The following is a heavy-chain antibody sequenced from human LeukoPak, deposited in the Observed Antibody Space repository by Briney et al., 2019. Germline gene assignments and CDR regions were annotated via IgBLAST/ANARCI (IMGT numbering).Heavy chain of an antibody. D-gene: IGHD1-26*01. CDR3: ARVLDYSGSYFLY. CDR1: GFTFSSYA. V-gene: IGHV3-30-3*01. CDR2: ISYDGSNK. J-gene: IGHJ4*02. Sequence: GGSLRLSCAASGFTFSSYAMHWVRQAPGKGLEWVAVISYDGSNKYYADSVKGRFTISRDNAKNSLYLQMNSLRAEDTAVYYCARVLDYSGSYFLYWGQGTLVTVSS.